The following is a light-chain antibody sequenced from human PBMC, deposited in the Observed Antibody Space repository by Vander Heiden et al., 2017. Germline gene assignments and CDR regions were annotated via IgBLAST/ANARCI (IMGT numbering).Light chain of an antibody. CDR2: DNN. CDR1: TSNIGGNF. V-gene: IGLV1-51*01. J-gene: IGLJ2*01. Sequence: LLTHPPPLSAAARQKVTIACSGSTSNIGGNFVSWYQQFPGTAPKLLIYDNNKRPSGIPDRFSGSKSGTSATLSITGLQSGDEADYYCGTGDATRSALVFGGGTKLTVL. CDR3: GTGDATRSALV.